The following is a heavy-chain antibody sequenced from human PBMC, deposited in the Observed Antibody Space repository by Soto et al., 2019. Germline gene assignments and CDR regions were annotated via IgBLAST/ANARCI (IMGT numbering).Heavy chain of an antibody. D-gene: IGHD3-3*01. CDR2: IYYSGST. V-gene: IGHV4-59*01. J-gene: IGHJ5*02. Sequence: SEALSLTCTVFGGSSSSYDWSWIRQPPGKGLEWIGYIYYSGSTNYNPSLKSRVTISVDTSKNQFSLKLSSVTAADTAVYDCARAKPQDYDFWSGYYTSWFDPWGQGTLVTVSS. CDR1: GGSSSSYD. CDR3: ARAKPQDYDFWSGYYTSWFDP.